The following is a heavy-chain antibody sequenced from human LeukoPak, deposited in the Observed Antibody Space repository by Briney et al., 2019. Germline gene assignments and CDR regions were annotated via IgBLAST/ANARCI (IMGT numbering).Heavy chain of an antibody. CDR2: IRQDGSEK. Sequence: GGSLRLSCAASGLTLSSDWMSWVRQAPGKGLEWVANIRQDGSEKHYVGSVKGRFTISRDNAKNSLSLQMNSLRAEDTAVYYCVRQSGGYSYGMDVWGQGTTVTVS. J-gene: IGHJ6*02. D-gene: IGHD3-22*01. V-gene: IGHV3-7*01. CDR3: VRQSGGYSYGMDV. CDR1: GLTLSSDW.